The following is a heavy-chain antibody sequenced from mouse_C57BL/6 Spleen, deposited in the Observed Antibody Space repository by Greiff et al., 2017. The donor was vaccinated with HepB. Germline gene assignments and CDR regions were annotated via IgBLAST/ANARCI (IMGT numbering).Heavy chain of an antibody. V-gene: IGHV5-6*02. J-gene: IGHJ2*01. Sequence: EVKLEESGGDLVKPGGSLKLSCAASGFTFSSYGMSWVRQTPDKRLEWVATISSGGSYTYYPDSVKGRFTISRDNAKNTLYLQMSSLKSEDTAMYDCARIPGYGRSCFDYWGQGTTLTVSS. D-gene: IGHD1-1*01. CDR1: GFTFSSYG. CDR2: ISSGGSYT. CDR3: ARIPGYGRSCFDY.